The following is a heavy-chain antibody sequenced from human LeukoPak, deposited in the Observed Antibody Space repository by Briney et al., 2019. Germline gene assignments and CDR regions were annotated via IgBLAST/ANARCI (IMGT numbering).Heavy chain of an antibody. Sequence: ASVKVSCKASGYTFTSYGISWGRQAPGQGLEWMGRISAYNGNTNYAQKLQGRVTMTTDTSTSTAYMELRSLRSDDTAVYYCAILEYSGSYYVSYWGQGTLVTVSS. CDR2: ISAYNGNT. V-gene: IGHV1-18*01. CDR1: GYTFTSYG. J-gene: IGHJ4*02. CDR3: AILEYSGSYYVSY. D-gene: IGHD1-26*01.